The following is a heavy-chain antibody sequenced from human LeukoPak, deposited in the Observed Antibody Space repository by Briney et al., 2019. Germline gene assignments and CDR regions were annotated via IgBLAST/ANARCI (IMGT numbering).Heavy chain of an antibody. J-gene: IGHJ6*03. CDR3: ARAVVVRIYYYYYMDV. D-gene: IGHD3-22*01. V-gene: IGHV1-69*13. Sequence: SVKVSCKASGGTFSSYAISWVRQAPGQGLEWMGGIIPIFGTVNYAQKFQGRVTITADESTSTAYMELSSLRSEDTAVYYCARAVVVRIYYYYYMDVWGKGTTVTVSS. CDR1: GGTFSSYA. CDR2: IIPIFGTV.